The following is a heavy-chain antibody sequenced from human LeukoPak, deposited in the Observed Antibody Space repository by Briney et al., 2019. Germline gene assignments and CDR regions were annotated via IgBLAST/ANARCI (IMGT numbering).Heavy chain of an antibody. V-gene: IGHV3-23*01. CDR3: AKDGSSWYYDFWSGPNWFDP. Sequence: GGSLRLSCAASGFTFSSYAMSWVRQAPGKGLEWVSAISGSGGSPYYADSVKGRFTISRDNSKNTLYLQMNSLRAEDTAVYYCAKDGSSWYYDFWSGPNWFDPWGQGTLVTVSS. J-gene: IGHJ5*02. D-gene: IGHD3-3*01. CDR2: ISGSGGSP. CDR1: GFTFSSYA.